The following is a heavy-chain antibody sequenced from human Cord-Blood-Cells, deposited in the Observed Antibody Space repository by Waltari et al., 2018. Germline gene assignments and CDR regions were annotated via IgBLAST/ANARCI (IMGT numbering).Heavy chain of an antibody. J-gene: IGHJ4*02. V-gene: IGHV1-8*01. Sequence: QVQLVQSGAEVKKPGASVKVSCKASGYTFTSYDINWVRQATGQGLEWMGWMNPNSSNTGYAQKFQGRVTMTRNTSISTAYMELSSLRSEDTAVYYCARVDNYGYCTNGVCYDYWGQGTLVTVSS. CDR1: GYTFTSYD. CDR2: MNPNSSNT. D-gene: IGHD2-8*01. CDR3: ARVDNYGYCTNGVCYDY.